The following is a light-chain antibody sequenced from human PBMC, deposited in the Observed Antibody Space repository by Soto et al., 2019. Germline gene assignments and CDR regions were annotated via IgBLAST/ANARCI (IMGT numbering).Light chain of an antibody. CDR3: QSYDSSLSAVV. V-gene: IGLV1-40*01. Sequence: QSVLTQPPSVSGAPGQRVTISCTGRSSNIGADYDVHWYQQLPGTAPKLLIYGNSNRPSGVPDRVSGSKSGTSASLAITGLQAEDEADYYCQSYDSSLSAVVFGGGTKLTVL. CDR1: SSNIGADYD. J-gene: IGLJ3*02. CDR2: GNS.